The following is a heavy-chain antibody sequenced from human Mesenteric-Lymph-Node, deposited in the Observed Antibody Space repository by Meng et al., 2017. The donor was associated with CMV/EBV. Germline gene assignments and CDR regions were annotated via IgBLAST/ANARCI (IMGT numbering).Heavy chain of an antibody. CDR3: ARDRNLAIAAAEAGAFDI. V-gene: IGHV3-30*04. Sequence: GGSLRLSCAASGFTFSSYAMHWVRQAPGKGLEWVAVISYDGSNKYYADSVKGRFTISRDNSKNTLYLQMNSLRAEDTAVYYCARDRNLAIAAAEAGAFDIWGQGTMVTVSS. D-gene: IGHD6-13*01. J-gene: IGHJ3*02. CDR2: ISYDGSNK. CDR1: GFTFSSYA.